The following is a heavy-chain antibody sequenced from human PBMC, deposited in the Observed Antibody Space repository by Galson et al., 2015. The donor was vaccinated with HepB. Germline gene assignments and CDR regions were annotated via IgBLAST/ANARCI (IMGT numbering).Heavy chain of an antibody. CDR3: ARGTMVRGVR. CDR1: GDSVSSHSAA. CDR2: TYYRSKWYN. V-gene: IGHV6-1*01. J-gene: IGHJ4*02. D-gene: IGHD3-10*01. Sequence: CAISGDSVSSHSAAWNWIRQSPSRGLEWLGRTYYRSKWYNDYAVSVKSRIAINPDTSKNQFSLQLNSVTPEDTAVYYCARGTMVRGVRWGQGTLVTVSS.